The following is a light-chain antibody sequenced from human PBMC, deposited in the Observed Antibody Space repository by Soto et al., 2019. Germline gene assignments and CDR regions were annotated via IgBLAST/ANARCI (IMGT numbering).Light chain of an antibody. CDR3: QQFDSVPCT. CDR1: QDIKNY. J-gene: IGKJ2*02. CDR2: DAA. Sequence: IEMTQSPSALSASAGDRVTITCQASQDIKNYVIWYQQKPGRAPKLLIYDAASLGTGVSSRFCGSGSGTHFTLTISSLRPEDVATYYCQQFDSVPCTFGQGTKLEIK. V-gene: IGKV1-33*01.